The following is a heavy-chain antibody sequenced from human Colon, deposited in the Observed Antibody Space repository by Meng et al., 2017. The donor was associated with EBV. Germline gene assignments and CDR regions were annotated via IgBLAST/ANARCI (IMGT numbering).Heavy chain of an antibody. CDR2: INHVGST. J-gene: IGHJ4*02. Sequence: QGQLQQWGAGLLKPSETLSLTCTVYGGSFSDSYWTWIRQPPGKGLEWIGEINHVGSTTYNPSLKRRVTISVDTSKNQFSLKLSSVTAADAAVYYCASSDCSGGTCYLDCWGQGTLVTVSS. CDR1: GGSFSDSY. CDR3: ASSDCSGGTCYLDC. D-gene: IGHD2-15*01. V-gene: IGHV4-34*01.